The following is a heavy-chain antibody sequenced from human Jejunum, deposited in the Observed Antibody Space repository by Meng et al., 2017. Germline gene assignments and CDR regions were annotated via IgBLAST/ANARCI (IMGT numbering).Heavy chain of an antibody. CDR3: VRAEYDYWSDYSTYLDS. D-gene: IGHD3-3*01. CDR1: GFTFSTYW. J-gene: IGHJ4*02. V-gene: IGHV3-7*04. Sequence: GESLKISCAASGFTFSTYWMIWVRQAPGKGLEWVANIKEDGSQKYYVDSVKGRFTISRDNAKNSMYLQMNSLRVEDTAVYYCVRAEYDYWSDYSTYLDSWGQGTLVTVSS. CDR2: IKEDGSQK.